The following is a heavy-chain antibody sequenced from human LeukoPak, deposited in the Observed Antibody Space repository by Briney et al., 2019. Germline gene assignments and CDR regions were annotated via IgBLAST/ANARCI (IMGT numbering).Heavy chain of an antibody. D-gene: IGHD6-13*01. CDR3: ARGPVGIAAAGDAFDI. CDR1: GGSFSSYA. J-gene: IGHJ3*02. V-gene: IGHV1-69*04. Sequence: SVNVSCKASGGSFSSYAISWVRQAAGQGLEWMGRIIPILGIANYAQKFQGRVTITADKSTSTAYMELSSLRSEDTAVYYYARGPVGIAAAGDAFDIWGQGTMVTVSS. CDR2: IIPILGIA.